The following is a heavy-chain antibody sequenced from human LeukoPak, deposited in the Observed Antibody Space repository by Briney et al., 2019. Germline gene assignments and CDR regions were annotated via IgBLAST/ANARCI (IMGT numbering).Heavy chain of an antibody. J-gene: IGHJ5*02. CDR1: GDSVSSKSAT. V-gene: IGHV6-1*01. CDR2: TYYTSRWNV. D-gene: IGHD3-10*01. Sequence: QTLSLTCAISGDSVSSKSATWNWIRQSPARGLEWLGRTYYTSRWNVDYAVSVKSRITINPDTSRNQFSLQLNSVTPEDTAVYYCAREGWFGEPPSHWFDPWGQGTLVTVSS. CDR3: AREGWFGEPPSHWFDP.